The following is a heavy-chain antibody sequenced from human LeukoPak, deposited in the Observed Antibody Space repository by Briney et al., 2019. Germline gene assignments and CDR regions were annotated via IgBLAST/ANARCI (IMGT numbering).Heavy chain of an antibody. CDR3: ARDSGPMVRGVNDY. J-gene: IGHJ4*02. CDR1: GYSFSHYG. V-gene: IGHV1-18*01. Sequence: ASVKVSCKTSGYSFSHYGISWVRQAPGQGLEWMGWISAYNGNTNYAQKLQGRVTMTTDTSTSTAYMELRSLRSDDTAVYYCARDSGPMVRGVNDYWGQGTLVTVSS. D-gene: IGHD3-10*01. CDR2: ISAYNGNT.